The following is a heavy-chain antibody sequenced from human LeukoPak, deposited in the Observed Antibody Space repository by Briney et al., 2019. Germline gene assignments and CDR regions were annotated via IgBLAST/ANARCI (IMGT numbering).Heavy chain of an antibody. CDR3: ARWGLVADPPYYYYGMDV. Sequence: SETLSLTCTVSGGSISSSSYYWGWIRQPPGKGLEWIGYIYYSGSTNYNPSLKSRVTISVDTSKNQFSLKPSSVTAADTAVYYCARWGLVADPPYYYYGMDVWGQGTTVTVSS. CDR2: IYYSGST. CDR1: GGSISSSSYY. V-gene: IGHV4-61*05. D-gene: IGHD6-25*01. J-gene: IGHJ6*02.